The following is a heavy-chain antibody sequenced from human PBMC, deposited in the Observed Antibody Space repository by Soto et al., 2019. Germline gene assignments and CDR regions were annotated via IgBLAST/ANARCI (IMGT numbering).Heavy chain of an antibody. V-gene: IGHV1-69*01. J-gene: IGHJ4*02. CDR2: IIPIFGTA. CDR3: ARLGDSPPTPDY. CDR1: GGTFSSYA. D-gene: IGHD2-15*01. Sequence: QVQLVQSGAEVKKPGSSVKVSCKASGGTFSSYAISWVRQAPGQGLEWMGGIIPIFGTANYAQKFQGRVKITADESTSTAYMELSSLRSEDTAAYYCARLGDSPPTPDYWGQGTLVTVSS.